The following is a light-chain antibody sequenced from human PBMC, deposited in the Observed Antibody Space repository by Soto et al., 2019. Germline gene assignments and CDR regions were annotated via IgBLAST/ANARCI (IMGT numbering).Light chain of an antibody. CDR3: QQRFNWQVT. CDR2: DAS. V-gene: IGKV3D-11*02. CDR1: QTVSSN. J-gene: IGKJ5*01. Sequence: EIVLTQSPGTLSLSPGERATRCCRASQTVSSNVAWYQQKPGQAPRLLIYDASNRATGIPARFSGSGSGTDFTLTISSLEPEDFAVYYCQQRFNWQVTFGQGTRLEIK.